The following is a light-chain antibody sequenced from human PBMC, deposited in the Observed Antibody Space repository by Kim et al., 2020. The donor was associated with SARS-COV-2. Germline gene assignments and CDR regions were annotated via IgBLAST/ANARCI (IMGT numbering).Light chain of an antibody. Sequence: LAPAERATLACRASQSVSSSYLAWYQKKPGQAPRLLIYGASSRATGIPDRFSGSGSGTDFTLTISRLEPEDFAVYYCQQYGSSRWTFGQGTKLEIK. CDR3: QQYGSSRWT. J-gene: IGKJ2*01. CDR2: GAS. CDR1: QSVSSSY. V-gene: IGKV3-20*01.